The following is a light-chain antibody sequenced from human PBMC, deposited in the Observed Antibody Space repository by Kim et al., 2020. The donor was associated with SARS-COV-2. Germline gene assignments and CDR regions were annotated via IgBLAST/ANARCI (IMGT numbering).Light chain of an antibody. V-gene: IGKV1-5*01. CDR1: QSISNW. CDR2: DAS. CDR3: QQYHHYSG. J-gene: IGKJ2*03. Sequence: LSASVGDRVTITCRASQSISNWLAWYQQKAGKPPKLLIYDASTLEGGVPSRFSGSGSGTEFTLTISSLQPDDFATYYCQQYHHYSGFGQGTKLEI.